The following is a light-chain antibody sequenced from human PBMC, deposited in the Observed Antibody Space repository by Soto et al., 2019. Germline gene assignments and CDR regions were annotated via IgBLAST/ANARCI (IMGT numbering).Light chain of an antibody. Sequence: QSVLTQPTSASGTPGQRVTISCSGNSSNIGSNTVNWYQQLPGTAPKLLIYSNNQRPSGVPDRFSGSKSGTSASLAISGLQSEDEADYYCAAWDDSLNGWVFGGGTKLTVL. CDR2: SNN. CDR1: SSNIGSNT. J-gene: IGLJ3*02. V-gene: IGLV1-44*01. CDR3: AAWDDSLNGWV.